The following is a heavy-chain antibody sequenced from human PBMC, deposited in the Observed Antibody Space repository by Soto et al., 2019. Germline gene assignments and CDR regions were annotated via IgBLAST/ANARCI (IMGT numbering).Heavy chain of an antibody. V-gene: IGHV4-38-2*01. CDR3: ARVCSSTSCYYYYYYGMDV. CDR2: INHSGST. CDR1: GYSISSGYY. J-gene: IGHJ6*02. D-gene: IGHD2-2*01. Sequence: PSETLSLTCAVSGYSISSGYYWGWIRQPPGKGLEWIGEINHSGSTNYNPSLKSRVTISVDTSKNQFSLKLSSVTAADTAVYYCARVCSSTSCYYYYYYGMDVWGQGTTVTVSS.